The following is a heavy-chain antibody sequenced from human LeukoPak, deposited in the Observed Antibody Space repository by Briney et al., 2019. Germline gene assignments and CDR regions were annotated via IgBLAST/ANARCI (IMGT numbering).Heavy chain of an antibody. Sequence: PSQTLSLTCTVSGGSISSGNYYWSWIRQPAGKGLEWIGDVYYSGSTNYNPSLKSRVTISIDTSTNQFSLQLNSVTAADTAVYYCARFGAAAGTDYWGQGTLVTVSS. CDR2: VYYSGST. CDR1: GGSISSGNYY. D-gene: IGHD6-13*01. V-gene: IGHV4-61*10. CDR3: ARFGAAAGTDY. J-gene: IGHJ4*02.